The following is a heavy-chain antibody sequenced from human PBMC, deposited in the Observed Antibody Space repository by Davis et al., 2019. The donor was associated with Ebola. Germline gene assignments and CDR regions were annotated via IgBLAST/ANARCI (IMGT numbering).Heavy chain of an antibody. Sequence: PGGSLRLSCAASGFTFGAYSITWVRQAPGKGLESVSHIKQDGGHKYYVDSVKGRFTISRDNAKNSLYLQMNSLRAEDTAVYYCAREAGPVWFDYWGEGTLVTVSS. CDR2: IKQDGGHK. CDR3: AREAGPVWFDY. J-gene: IGHJ4*02. V-gene: IGHV3-7*01. D-gene: IGHD6-19*01. CDR1: GFTFGAYS.